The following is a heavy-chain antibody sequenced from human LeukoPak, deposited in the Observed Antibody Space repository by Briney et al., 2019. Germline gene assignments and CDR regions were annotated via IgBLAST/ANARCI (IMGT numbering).Heavy chain of an antibody. CDR1: GGSISSYY. V-gene: IGHV4-59*12. J-gene: IGHJ6*02. D-gene: IGHD3-10*01. CDR2: IYYSGST. CDR3: AREHYYGSPGYYGMDV. Sequence: PSETLSLTCTVSGGSISSYYWSWIRQPPGKGLEWIGYIYYSGSTNYNPSLKSRVTISVDTSKNQFSLKLSSVTAADTAVYYCAREHYYGSPGYYGMDVWGQGTTVTVSS.